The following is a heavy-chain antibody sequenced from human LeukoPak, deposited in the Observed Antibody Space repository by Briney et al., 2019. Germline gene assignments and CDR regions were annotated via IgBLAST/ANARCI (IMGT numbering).Heavy chain of an antibody. CDR1: GFTFSSYG. V-gene: IGHV3-30*18. J-gene: IGHJ4*02. D-gene: IGHD5-12*01. CDR2: ISYDGSNK. CDR3: AKAPKYYSGYDSVDY. Sequence: GGSLRFSCAASGFTFSSYGMHWVRQAPGKGLEWVAVISYDGSNKYYADSVKGRFTISRDNSKNTLYLQMNSLRAEDTAVYYCAKAPKYYSGYDSVDYWGQGTLVTVSS.